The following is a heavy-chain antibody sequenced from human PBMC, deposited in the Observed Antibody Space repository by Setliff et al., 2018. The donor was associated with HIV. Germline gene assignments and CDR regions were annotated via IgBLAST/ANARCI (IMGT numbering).Heavy chain of an antibody. CDR1: GGSMSGLY. V-gene: IGHV4-59*01. CDR2: IYYDGTT. CDR3: ARILVAAAGTGFDP. J-gene: IGHJ5*02. Sequence: SETLSLTCTVSGGSMSGLYWSWIRQPPGKGLEWVGYIYYDGTTTYNPSLKSRATISVDTSENQFSLMLSSATAADTAVYYCARILVAAAGTGFDPWGQGILVTVSS. D-gene: IGHD6-13*01.